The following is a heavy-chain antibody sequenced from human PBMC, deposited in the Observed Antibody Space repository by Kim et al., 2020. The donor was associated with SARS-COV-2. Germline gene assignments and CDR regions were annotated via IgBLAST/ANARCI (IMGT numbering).Heavy chain of an antibody. CDR3: ARELTGDFYYYGMDV. D-gene: IGHD7-27*01. CDR1: GFTFDDYG. J-gene: IGHJ6*02. V-gene: IGHV3-20*01. Sequence: GGSLRLSCAASGFTFDDYGMSWVRQAPGKGLEWVSGINWNGGSTGYADSVKGRFTISRDNAKNSLYLQMNSLRAEDTALYHCARELTGDFYYYGMDVWGQGTTVTVSS. CDR2: INWNGGST.